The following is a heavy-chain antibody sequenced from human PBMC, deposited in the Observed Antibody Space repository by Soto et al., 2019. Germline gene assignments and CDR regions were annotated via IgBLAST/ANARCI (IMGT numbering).Heavy chain of an antibody. V-gene: IGHV4-39*01. CDR3: ASPKIAFYNWFDP. D-gene: IGHD3-3*02. J-gene: IGHJ5*02. CDR1: GGSISGSSYY. Sequence: ETLSLTCTVSGGSISGSSYYWGWIRQPPGKGLEWIGSIYYSGSTYYNPSLKSRVTISVDTSKNQFSLKLSSVTAADTAVYYCASPKIAFYNWFDPWGQGTLVTVSS. CDR2: IYYSGST.